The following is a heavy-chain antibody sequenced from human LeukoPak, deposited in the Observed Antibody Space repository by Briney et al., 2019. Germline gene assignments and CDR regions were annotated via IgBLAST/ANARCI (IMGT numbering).Heavy chain of an antibody. CDR3: ARVPVLRLFGELFPGAFDI. J-gene: IGHJ3*02. D-gene: IGHD3-10*02. CDR1: GGSFSGYY. Sequence: SETLSLTCAVYGGSFSGYYWSWIRQPPGKGLEWIGEINHSGSTNYNPSLKSRVTISVDTSKNQFSLKLSSVTAADTAVYYCARVPVLRLFGELFPGAFDIWGQGTMVTVSS. CDR2: INHSGST. V-gene: IGHV4-34*01.